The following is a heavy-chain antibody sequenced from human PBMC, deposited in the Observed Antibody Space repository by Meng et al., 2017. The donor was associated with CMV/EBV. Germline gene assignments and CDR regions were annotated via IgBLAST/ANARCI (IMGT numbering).Heavy chain of an antibody. CDR3: ARGYRRGWVNAFDI. CDR2: INHSGST. V-gene: IGHV4-34*01. J-gene: IGHJ3*02. Sequence: VYGGSFSGYYWSWIRQPPGKGLEWIGEINHSGSTNYNPSLKSRVTISVDTSKNQFSLKLSSVTAADTAVYYCARGYRRGWVNAFDIWGQGTMVTVSS. D-gene: IGHD6-19*01. CDR1: GGSFSGYY.